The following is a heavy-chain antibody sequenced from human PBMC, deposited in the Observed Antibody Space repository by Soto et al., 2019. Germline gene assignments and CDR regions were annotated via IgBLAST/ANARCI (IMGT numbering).Heavy chain of an antibody. D-gene: IGHD2-2*01. CDR3: ARGDVVVPAASDY. V-gene: IGHV4-61*01. Sequence: PAESLSRTGTSSGCSVSSGSYYWSWIRQPPGKGLEWIGYIYYSGSTNYNPSLKSRVTISVDTSKNQFSLKLSSVTAADTAVYYCARGDVVVPAASDYWGQGPLVTVSS. CDR2: IYYSGST. CDR1: GCSVSSGSYY. J-gene: IGHJ4*02.